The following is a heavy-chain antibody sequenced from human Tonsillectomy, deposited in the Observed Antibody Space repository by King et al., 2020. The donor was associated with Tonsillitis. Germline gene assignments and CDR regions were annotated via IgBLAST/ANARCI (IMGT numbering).Heavy chain of an antibody. V-gene: IGHV3-15*01. CDR3: TKDRYYDSSGYYYVLNY. Sequence: VQLVESGGGLVKPGGSLRLSCAASGFTFSNAWMSWVRQAPGKGLEWVGRIKSKTDGGTTDYAAPVKGRFTISRDDSKNTLYLQMNSLKTEDTAVYYCTKDRYYDSSGYYYVLNYWGQGTLVTVSS. CDR1: GFTFSNAW. D-gene: IGHD3-22*01. J-gene: IGHJ4*02. CDR2: IKSKTDGGTT.